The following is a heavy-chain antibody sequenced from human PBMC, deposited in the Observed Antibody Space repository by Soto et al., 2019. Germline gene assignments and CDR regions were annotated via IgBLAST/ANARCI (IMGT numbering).Heavy chain of an antibody. CDR3: ARDRGSSYYYGMDV. CDR1: GSTFSSYT. J-gene: IGHJ6*02. V-gene: IGHV1-69*08. CDR2: IIPILGIA. Sequence: QVQLVQSGAEVKKPGSSVKVSCKASGSTFSSYTISWVRQAPGQGLEWMGRIIPILGIANYAQKFQGRVTITADKSTSTAYMELSSLRAEETAVYYCARDRGSSYYYGMDVWGQGTTVTVSS.